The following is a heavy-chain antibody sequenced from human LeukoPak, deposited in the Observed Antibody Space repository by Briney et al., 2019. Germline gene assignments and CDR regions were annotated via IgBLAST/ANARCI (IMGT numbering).Heavy chain of an antibody. CDR1: GGTFSSYA. D-gene: IGHD5-24*01. CDR3: ARAPAQEMATIVY. J-gene: IGHJ4*02. Sequence: VASVNVSCKASGGTFSSYAISWVRQAPGQGIEWMGGIIPIFGTANYAQKFHGRVTITADESTSTAYMELSSLRSEDTAVYYCARAPAQEMATIVYWGQGTLVTVSS. CDR2: IIPIFGTA. V-gene: IGHV1-69*13.